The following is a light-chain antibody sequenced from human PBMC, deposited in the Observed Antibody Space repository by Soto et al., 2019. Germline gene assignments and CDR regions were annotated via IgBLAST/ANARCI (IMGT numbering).Light chain of an antibody. CDR1: QSISSK. CDR2: GAS. Sequence: EIVMTQSAAALSVSPGERATLSCRASQSISSKLAWYQQKPGQAPRLLFYGASTRATGIPARFSGSGSGTEFTLTISSLQSEDFAVYYCQQYNKWPRTFGQGTKVDIK. V-gene: IGKV3-15*01. J-gene: IGKJ1*01. CDR3: QQYNKWPRT.